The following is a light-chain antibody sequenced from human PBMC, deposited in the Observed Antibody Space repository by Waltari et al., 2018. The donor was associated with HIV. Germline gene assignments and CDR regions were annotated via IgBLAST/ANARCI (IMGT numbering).Light chain of an antibody. CDR1: STDVGNFNL. Sequence: QSALTQPASVSGSPGQSITISCTGTSTDVGNFNLVSWYQPYPGKAPKLLIYEVTKRPAGASNRFCSSKSGHTASLTISGLRAEDEAGYYCYSLSDTSSSYVFGTGTKVTVL. CDR3: YSLSDTSSSYV. V-gene: IGLV2-23*02. J-gene: IGLJ1*01. CDR2: EVT.